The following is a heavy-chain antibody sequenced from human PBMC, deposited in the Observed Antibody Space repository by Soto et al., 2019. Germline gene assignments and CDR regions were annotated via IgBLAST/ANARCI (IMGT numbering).Heavy chain of an antibody. CDR3: ARDRAAAGRAPFDP. V-gene: IGHV3-23*01. J-gene: IGHJ5*02. Sequence: EVQLLESGGGLVQPGGSLRLSCAASGFTFSSYAMSWVRQAPGKGLEWVSAISGSGGSTYYADSVKGRFTISRDNAKNSLYLQMNSLRAEDTAVYYCARDRAAAGRAPFDPWGQGTLVTVSS. CDR1: GFTFSSYA. CDR2: ISGSGGST. D-gene: IGHD6-13*01.